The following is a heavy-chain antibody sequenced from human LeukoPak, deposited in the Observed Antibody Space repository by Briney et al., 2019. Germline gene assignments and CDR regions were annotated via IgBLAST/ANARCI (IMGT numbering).Heavy chain of an antibody. Sequence: GGSLRLSCAASGFTFSSYAMHWVRQAPGKGLEWVAVISYDGSNKYCADSVKGRFTISRDNSKNTLYLQMNSLRAEDTAVYYCARDTDTAMVTAGGWFDPWGQGTLVTVSS. CDR1: GFTFSSYA. CDR3: ARDTDTAMVTAGGWFDP. CDR2: ISYDGSNK. D-gene: IGHD5-18*01. J-gene: IGHJ5*02. V-gene: IGHV3-30-3*01.